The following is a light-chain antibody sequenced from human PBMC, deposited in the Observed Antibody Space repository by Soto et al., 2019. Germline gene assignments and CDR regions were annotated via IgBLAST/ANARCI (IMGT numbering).Light chain of an antibody. J-gene: IGKJ3*01. CDR2: DAS. CDR3: QQFNSYPFT. Sequence: DIQMTQSPSTLYASVGDRVTITCRASQSISSWLAWYQQKPGKAPKLLIYDASSLESGVPPRFSGSESGTEFTLTISSLQPDDFATYYCQQFNSYPFTFGPGTKVDI. V-gene: IGKV1-5*01. CDR1: QSISSW.